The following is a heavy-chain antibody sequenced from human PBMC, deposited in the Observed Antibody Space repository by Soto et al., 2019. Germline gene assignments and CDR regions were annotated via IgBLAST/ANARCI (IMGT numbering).Heavy chain of an antibody. Sequence: GGSLRLSCAASGFTFSSYGMHWVRQAPGKGLEWVAVISYDGSNKYYADSVKGRFTISRDNSKNTLYLQMNSLRAEDTAVYYCAKVGENYYYYGMDVWGQGTTVTVSS. J-gene: IGHJ6*02. CDR3: AKVGENYYYYGMDV. CDR2: ISYDGSNK. V-gene: IGHV3-30*18. D-gene: IGHD3-10*01. CDR1: GFTFSSYG.